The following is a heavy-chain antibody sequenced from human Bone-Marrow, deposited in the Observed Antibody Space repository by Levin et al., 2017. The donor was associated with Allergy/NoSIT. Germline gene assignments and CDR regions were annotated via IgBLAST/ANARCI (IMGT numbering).Heavy chain of an antibody. Sequence: SETLSLTCTVSDDSIASGNYYWNWIRQPAGKGLEWIGRIYTDGSTNYNPSLKSRLSISVDASKDQFSLRLTSVTAADTAVYDCARSLLTYVDRGNWFDPWGQGALVTVSS. J-gene: IGHJ5*02. CDR1: DDSIASGNYY. V-gene: IGHV4-61*02. D-gene: IGHD4-17*01. CDR2: IYTDGST. CDR3: ARSLLTYVDRGNWFDP.